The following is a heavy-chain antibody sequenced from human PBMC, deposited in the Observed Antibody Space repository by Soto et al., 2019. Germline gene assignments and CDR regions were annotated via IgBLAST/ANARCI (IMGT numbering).Heavy chain of an antibody. Sequence: SETLSLTCTVSGGSISSGGYYWSWIRQHPGKGLEWIGYIYYSGSTYYNPSLKSRVTISVDTSKNQFSLKLSSVTAADTAVYYCARGGIAAAGIAFGYWGQGTLVTVSS. CDR2: IYYSGST. D-gene: IGHD6-13*01. CDR1: GGSISSGGYY. J-gene: IGHJ4*02. V-gene: IGHV4-31*03. CDR3: ARGGIAAAGIAFGY.